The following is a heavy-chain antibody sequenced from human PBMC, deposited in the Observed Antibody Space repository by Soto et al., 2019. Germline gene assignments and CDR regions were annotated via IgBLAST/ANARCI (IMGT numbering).Heavy chain of an antibody. J-gene: IGHJ5*02. D-gene: IGHD3-22*01. CDR3: ARVKKYWDSSGNWFDP. V-gene: IGHV4-31*03. CDR1: CGSSSSVGDY. CDR2: IYYSGST. Sequence: PSETLSLTCTVSCGSSSSVGDYWSWIRQHPGKGLEWIGYIYYSGSTYYNPSLKSRVTISVDTSKNQFSLKLSSVTAADTAVYYCARVKKYWDSSGNWFDPWGQGTLVTVSS.